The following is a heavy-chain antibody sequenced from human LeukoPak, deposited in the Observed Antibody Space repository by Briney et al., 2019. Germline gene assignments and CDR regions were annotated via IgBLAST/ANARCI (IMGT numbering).Heavy chain of an antibody. Sequence: GGSLRLSCAASGFNVSGKSMSWVRQAQGKGLEWVSVIYSGGNTYYADSVKGRFTISRDNSKNTMYLQMNSLRAEDTAVYYCARVDSSGYYKNYFDYWGQGTLVTVSS. CDR1: GFNVSGKS. J-gene: IGHJ4*02. CDR3: ARVDSSGYYKNYFDY. D-gene: IGHD3-22*01. V-gene: IGHV3-53*01. CDR2: IYSGGNT.